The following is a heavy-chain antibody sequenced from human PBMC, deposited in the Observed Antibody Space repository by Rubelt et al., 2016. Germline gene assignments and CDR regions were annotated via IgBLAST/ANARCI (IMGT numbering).Heavy chain of an antibody. CDR1: GFTFSNYG. D-gene: IGHD6-6*01. CDR2: IWYDGSNK. Sequence: QVQLVESGGGVVQPGRSLRLSCAASGFTFSNYGMHWVRQAPGKGLEWVAVIWYDGSNKYYADSVKGRFTISRDNSKNTLYLQMNSLRVEDTGVYYCARERVAVRGCVDSWGQGTLVTVSS. V-gene: IGHV3-33*01. J-gene: IGHJ5*01. CDR3: ARERVAVRGCVDS.